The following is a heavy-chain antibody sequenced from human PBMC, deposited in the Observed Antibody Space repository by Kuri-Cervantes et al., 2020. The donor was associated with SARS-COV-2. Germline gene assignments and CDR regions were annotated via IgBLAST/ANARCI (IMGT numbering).Heavy chain of an antibody. J-gene: IGHJ4*03. CDR1: GFTFSSQW. D-gene: IGHD2-21*01. V-gene: IGHV3-48*01. Sequence: GGSLRLSCLASGFTFSSQWMFWVRQAPGKGLEWVSYISSSSSTIYYADSVKGRFTISRDNAKNSLYLQMNSLRAEDTAVYYCARDGWTYCGGDCYYDGYFDYWGQGTLVTVSS. CDR3: ARDGWTYCGGDCYYDGYFDY. CDR2: ISSSSSTI.